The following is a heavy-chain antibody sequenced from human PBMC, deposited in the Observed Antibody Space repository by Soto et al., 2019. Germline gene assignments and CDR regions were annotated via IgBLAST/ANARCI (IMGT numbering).Heavy chain of an antibody. CDR2: INSDGSST. CDR3: ARAYYYDSSGYSNWFDP. Sequence: EVQLVESGGGLVQPGGSLRLSCAASGFTFSSYWMHWVRQAPGKGLVWVSRINSDGSSTSYADSVKGRFTISRDNAKNTLYLQMNSLRAEDTGVYYCARAYYYDSSGYSNWFDPWGQGTLVTVSS. V-gene: IGHV3-74*01. CDR1: GFTFSSYW. J-gene: IGHJ5*02. D-gene: IGHD3-22*01.